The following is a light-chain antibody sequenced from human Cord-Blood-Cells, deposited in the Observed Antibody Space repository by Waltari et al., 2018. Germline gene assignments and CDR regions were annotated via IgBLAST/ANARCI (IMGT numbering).Light chain of an antibody. Sequence: EIVMTQSPATLSVSPGERATLSCRAGQSVSSNLAWYQQKPGQAPRLLIYVASTRATGIPARFSGSVSGTEYTLTISSLQSEDFAVYYCQQYKNWPPLTFGGGTKVEIK. CDR2: VAS. V-gene: IGKV3-15*01. J-gene: IGKJ4*01. CDR1: QSVSSN. CDR3: QQYKNWPPLT.